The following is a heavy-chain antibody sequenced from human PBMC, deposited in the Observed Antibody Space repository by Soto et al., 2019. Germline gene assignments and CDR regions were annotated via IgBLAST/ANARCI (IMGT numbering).Heavy chain of an antibody. Sequence: SETLSLTCTVSGGSISSYYWSWIRQPPGKGLEWIGYIYYSGSTNYNPSLKSRVTISVDTSKNQFSPKLSSVTAADTAVYYCARDYSNYVYWFDPWGQGTLVTVSS. D-gene: IGHD4-4*01. CDR2: IYYSGST. J-gene: IGHJ5*02. CDR1: GGSISSYY. V-gene: IGHV4-59*01. CDR3: ARDYSNYVYWFDP.